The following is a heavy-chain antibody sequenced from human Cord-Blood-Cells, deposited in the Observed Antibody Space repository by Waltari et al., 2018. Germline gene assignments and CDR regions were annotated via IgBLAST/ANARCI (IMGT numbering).Heavy chain of an antibody. D-gene: IGHD3-10*01. Sequence: QVQLQQWGAGLLKPSETLSLTCAVYVGSFSGYYWSWIRQPPGKGLEWIGEINHSGSTNYNPSLKSRVTISVDTSKNQFSLKLSSVTAADTAVYYCARGSAVLLWFGESDAFDIWGQGTMVTVSS. CDR3: ARGSAVLLWFGESDAFDI. CDR1: VGSFSGYY. CDR2: INHSGST. V-gene: IGHV4-34*01. J-gene: IGHJ3*02.